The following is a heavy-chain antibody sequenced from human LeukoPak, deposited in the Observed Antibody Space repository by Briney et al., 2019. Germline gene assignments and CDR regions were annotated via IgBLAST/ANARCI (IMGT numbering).Heavy chain of an antibody. Sequence: SETLSLTCAVYGGSFSGYYWSWIRQAPGKGLEWIGKINHSGNIDYNPSLKSRVTISVDTSKNQISLKLSSVTAADTAVYYCARVRSTYYDSSGYQYYFDYWGQGTLVTVSS. CDR1: GGSFSGYY. V-gene: IGHV4-34*01. CDR3: ARVRSTYYDSSGYQYYFDY. J-gene: IGHJ4*02. CDR2: INHSGNI. D-gene: IGHD3-22*01.